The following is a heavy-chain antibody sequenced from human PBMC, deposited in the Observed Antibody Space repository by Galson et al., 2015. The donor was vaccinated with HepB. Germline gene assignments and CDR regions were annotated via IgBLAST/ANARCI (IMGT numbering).Heavy chain of an antibody. D-gene: IGHD2-2*01. CDR2: ISSSSSYI. CDR3: ASGRDRGYCSSTSCYAGYSSGWYYEG. CDR1: GFTFSSYS. Sequence: SLRLSCAASGFTFSSYSMNWVRQAPGKGLEWVSSISSSSSYIYYADSVKGRFTISRDNAKNSLYLQMNSLRAEDTAVYYCASGRDRGYCSSTSCYAGYSSGWYYEGWGQGTLVTVSS. V-gene: IGHV3-21*01. J-gene: IGHJ4*02.